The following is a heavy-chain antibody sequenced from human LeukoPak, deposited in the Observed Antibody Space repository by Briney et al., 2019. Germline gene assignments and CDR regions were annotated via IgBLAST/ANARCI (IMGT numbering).Heavy chain of an antibody. J-gene: IGHJ5*02. Sequence: GSLRLSCAASGFTFSSYAMSWVRQAPGKGLEWIGYIYYSGSTNYNPSLKSRVTISVDTSKNQFSLKLSSVTAADTAVYYCASGIAAAGTGWFDPWGQGTLVTVSS. CDR1: GFTFSSYA. D-gene: IGHD6-13*01. CDR2: IYYSGST. CDR3: ASGIAAAGTGWFDP. V-gene: IGHV4-59*01.